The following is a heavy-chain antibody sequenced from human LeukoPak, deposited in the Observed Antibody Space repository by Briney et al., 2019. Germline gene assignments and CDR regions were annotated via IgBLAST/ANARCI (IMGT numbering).Heavy chain of an antibody. CDR3: ARVGNMGWD. CDR2: ISSSSRYI. Sequence: PGGSLRLSCAASGLTFSNALMSWVRQAPGKGLEWVSSISSSSRYIYYADSVKGRFTISRDNAKNSLFLQMNSLRAEDTAVYYCARVGNMGWDWGQGTLVTVSS. CDR1: GLTFSNAL. D-gene: IGHD1-26*01. V-gene: IGHV3-21*03. J-gene: IGHJ1*01.